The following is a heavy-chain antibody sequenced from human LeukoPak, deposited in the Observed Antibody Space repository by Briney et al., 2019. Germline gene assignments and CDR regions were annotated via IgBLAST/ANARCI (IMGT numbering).Heavy chain of an antibody. J-gene: IGHJ6*02. CDR3: ARGVPRHLDV. CDR2: TYYRSKWYN. CDR1: GDSVSSNSAT. V-gene: IGHV6-1*01. D-gene: IGHD7-27*01. Sequence: SQTLSLTCAISGDSVSSNSATWNWIRQSPSRGLEWLGRTYYRSKWYNESAISAKSRVSINADTSKNQLSLQLNSVTPEDTAVYYCARGVPRHLDVWGQGTTVTVSS.